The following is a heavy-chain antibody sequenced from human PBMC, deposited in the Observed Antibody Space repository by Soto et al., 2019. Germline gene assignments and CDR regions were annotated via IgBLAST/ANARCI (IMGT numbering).Heavy chain of an antibody. Sequence: ASVKVSCKASGYTFTSYYMHWVRQAPGQGLEWMGGFDPEDGETIYAQKFQGRVTMTEDTSTDTAYMELSSLRSEDTAVYYCATDRIAARPDFFDYWGQGTLVTVSS. V-gene: IGHV1-24*01. CDR3: ATDRIAARPDFFDY. D-gene: IGHD6-6*01. J-gene: IGHJ4*02. CDR2: FDPEDGET. CDR1: GYTFTSYY.